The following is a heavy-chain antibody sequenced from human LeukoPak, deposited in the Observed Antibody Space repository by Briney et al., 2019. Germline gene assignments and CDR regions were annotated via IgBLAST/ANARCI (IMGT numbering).Heavy chain of an antibody. D-gene: IGHD3-22*01. CDR1: GGSISSGGYY. CDR2: IYYSGST. J-gene: IGHJ5*02. CDR3: ARGLVVTHGIDP. Sequence: KASQTLSLTCTVSGGSISSGGYYWSWIRQHPGKGLEWIGYIYYSGSTYYNPSLESRVTISVDTSKNQFSLKLSSVTAADTAVYYCARGLVVTHGIDPWGQGTLVTVSS. V-gene: IGHV4-31*03.